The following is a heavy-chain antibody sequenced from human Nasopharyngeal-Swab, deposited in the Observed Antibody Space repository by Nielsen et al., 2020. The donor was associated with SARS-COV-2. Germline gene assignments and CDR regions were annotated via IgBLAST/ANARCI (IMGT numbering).Heavy chain of an antibody. CDR3: ARSEAFDI. D-gene: IGHD1-14*01. CDR2: ISSSSSTI. V-gene: IGHV3-48*01. CDR1: GFTFSSYS. Sequence: GESLKISCAASGFTFSSYSMNWVRQAPGKGLEWVSYISSSSSTIYYADSVKGRFTISRDNSKNTLYLQMNSLRAEDTAVYYCARSEAFDIWGQGTMVTVSS. J-gene: IGHJ3*02.